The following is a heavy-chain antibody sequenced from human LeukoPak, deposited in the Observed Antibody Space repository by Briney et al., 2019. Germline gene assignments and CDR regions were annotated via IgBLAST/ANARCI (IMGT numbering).Heavy chain of an antibody. CDR1: GFTFSDYY. V-gene: IGHV3-11*01. J-gene: IGHJ4*02. CDR2: ISSSGSTK. D-gene: IGHD2-2*01. Sequence: PGGSLRLSCAASGFTFSDYYMSWLRQAPGKGLEWVSYISSSGSTKYYADSVKGRFTISRDNAKNSLYLQMNSLRAEDTAVYYCARAGYCSSTSCYARAPIDYWGQGTLVTVSS. CDR3: ARAGYCSSTSCYARAPIDY.